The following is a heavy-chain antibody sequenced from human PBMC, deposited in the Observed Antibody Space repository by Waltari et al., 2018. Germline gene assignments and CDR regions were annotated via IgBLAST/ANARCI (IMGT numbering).Heavy chain of an antibody. CDR1: GGTISSYA. Sequence: QVQLVQSGAEVKKPGSSVKVSCKASGGTISSYAVRWVRQARGQGLECMGGIIPILGIANYAQKFQGRVTITADKSTSTAYMELSSLRSEDTAVYYCAAGSYYTPTYYYYYMDVWGKGTTVTVSS. CDR3: AAGSYYTPTYYYYYMDV. CDR2: IIPILGIA. V-gene: IGHV1-69*10. J-gene: IGHJ6*03. D-gene: IGHD3-10*01.